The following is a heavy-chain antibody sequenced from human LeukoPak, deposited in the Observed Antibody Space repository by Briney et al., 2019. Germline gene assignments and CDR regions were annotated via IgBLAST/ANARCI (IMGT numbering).Heavy chain of an antibody. CDR3: ARDHMVRGVIADDYGMDV. CDR1: GFTFSDYY. V-gene: IGHV3-11*01. J-gene: IGHJ6*02. CDR2: ISSSGSTI. Sequence: PGGSLRLSCAASGFTFSDYYMSWIRQAPGKGLEWVSYISSSGSTIYYADSVKGRFTISRDNAKISLYLQMNSLRVEDTAVYYCARDHMVRGVIADDYGMDVWGQGTTVTVSS. D-gene: IGHD3-10*01.